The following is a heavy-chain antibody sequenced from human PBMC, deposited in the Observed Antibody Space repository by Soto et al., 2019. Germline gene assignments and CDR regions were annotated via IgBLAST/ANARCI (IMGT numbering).Heavy chain of an antibody. Sequence: QVQVVESGGGVVQPGRSLRLSCAASGFTFSTYGMHWVRQAPGKGLEWVAVIWYDGGNKYYADSVKGRFTISRDNSKNTLYLQMNSLRVEDTAVYYCARDHYYGSGSYYKALDYWGQGTLVTVSS. J-gene: IGHJ4*02. CDR1: GFTFSTYG. CDR3: ARDHYYGSGSYYKALDY. V-gene: IGHV3-33*01. CDR2: IWYDGGNK. D-gene: IGHD3-10*01.